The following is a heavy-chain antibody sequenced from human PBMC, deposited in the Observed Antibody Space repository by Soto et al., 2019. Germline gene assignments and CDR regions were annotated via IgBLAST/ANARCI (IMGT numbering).Heavy chain of an antibody. CDR1: GGSISSSSYY. CDR2: IYYSGST. CDR3: ARHHDYGDYYFDY. Sequence: SETLSLTCTVSGGSISSSSYYWGWIRQPPGKGLEWIGSIYYSGSTYYNPSLKSRVTISVDTSKNQFSLKLSSVTAADTAVYYCARHHDYGDYYFDYWGQGTLVTVSS. D-gene: IGHD4-17*01. J-gene: IGHJ4*02. V-gene: IGHV4-39*01.